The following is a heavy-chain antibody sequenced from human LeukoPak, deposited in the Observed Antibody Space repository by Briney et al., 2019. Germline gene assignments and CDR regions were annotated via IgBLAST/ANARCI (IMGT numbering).Heavy chain of an antibody. V-gene: IGHV4-59*12. CDR1: GGSISSYY. J-gene: IGHJ5*02. Sequence: SDTLTLTCTVSGGSISSYYWSWIRQPPGKGLEWIGYISYSGNTNYNPSLKSRVTISVDTSKNQFSLKLSSATAADTAVYYCARARLGYCSSTSCYHGNWFDPWGQGTLVTVSS. D-gene: IGHD2-2*01. CDR3: ARARLGYCSSTSCYHGNWFDP. CDR2: ISYSGNT.